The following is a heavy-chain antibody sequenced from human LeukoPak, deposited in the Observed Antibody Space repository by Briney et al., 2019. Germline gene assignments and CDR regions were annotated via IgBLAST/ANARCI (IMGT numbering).Heavy chain of an antibody. V-gene: IGHV4-30-4*01. CDR3: ARDGTTAIFDY. D-gene: IGHD2/OR15-2a*01. CDR1: GGSISSGDYY. J-gene: IGHJ4*02. Sequence: SETLSLTCTVSGGSISSGDYYWSWIRQPPGKGLEWIGYIYYSGSTYYNPSLKSRVTISVDTSKNQFSLKLGSVTAADTAVYYCARDGTTAIFDYWGQGTLVTVPS. CDR2: IYYSGST.